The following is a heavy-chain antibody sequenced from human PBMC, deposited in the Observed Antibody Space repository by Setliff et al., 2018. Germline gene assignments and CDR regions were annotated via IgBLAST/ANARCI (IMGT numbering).Heavy chain of an antibody. D-gene: IGHD5-18*01. Sequence: LSCAASGFSFSGSAVYWVRQASVKGLEWIGRIRGRTDNYATAYAASVRGRFTISRDDSKNTAYLLMDSLKTEDTAVYYCTMYVYGYVYWGQGTLVTVSS. J-gene: IGHJ4*02. CDR1: GFSFSGSA. V-gene: IGHV3-73*01. CDR2: IRGRTDNYAT. CDR3: TMYVYGYVY.